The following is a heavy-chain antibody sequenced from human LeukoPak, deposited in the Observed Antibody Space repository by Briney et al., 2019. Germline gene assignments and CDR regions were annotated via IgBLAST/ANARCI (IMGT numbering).Heavy chain of an antibody. V-gene: IGHV4-31*03. CDR2: IHHSGST. J-gene: IGHJ4*02. D-gene: IGHD4-23*01. CDR3: ARAYGGNPAWDY. CDR1: GGSYSSGDYY. Sequence: PSETLSLTCTVSGGSYSSGDYYWSWIRQRPGKGLEWVACIHHSGSTYYSPSLKSRVTISVDTSKNQFPLKVSSLTAADTAVYYCARAYGGNPAWDYWGQGTLVTVSS.